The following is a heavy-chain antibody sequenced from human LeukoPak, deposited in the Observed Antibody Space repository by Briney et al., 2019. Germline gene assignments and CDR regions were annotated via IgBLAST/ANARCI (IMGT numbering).Heavy chain of an antibody. J-gene: IGHJ4*02. CDR3: ARDGIAADGYYFDY. CDR2: MNPNSGNT. V-gene: IGHV1-8*01. D-gene: IGHD6-13*01. Sequence: GASVKVSCKASGYTFTSYDINWVRQATGQGLEWMGWMNPNSGNTGYAQKFQGRVTMTRNTSISTAYMELSSLRSEDTAVYYCARDGIAADGYYFDYWGQGTLVTVSS. CDR1: GYTFTSYD.